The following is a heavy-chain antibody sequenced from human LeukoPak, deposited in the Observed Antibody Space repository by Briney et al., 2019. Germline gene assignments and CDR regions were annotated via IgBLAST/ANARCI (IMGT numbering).Heavy chain of an antibody. D-gene: IGHD6-13*01. Sequence: GGSLRLSCAASGFTFSSYGMHWVRQAPGKGLEWVAVIWYDGSNKYYADSVKGRFTISRDNSKNTVYLQMKSVRAEDTAVYYCARDQSSSWFDYWGQGTLVTVSS. CDR1: GFTFSSYG. CDR3: ARDQSSSWFDY. CDR2: IWYDGSNK. V-gene: IGHV3-33*01. J-gene: IGHJ4*02.